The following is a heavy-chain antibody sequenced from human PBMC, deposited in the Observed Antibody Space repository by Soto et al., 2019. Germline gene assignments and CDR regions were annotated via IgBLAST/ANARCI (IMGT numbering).Heavy chain of an antibody. CDR2: ISSSVSTI. V-gene: IGHV3-48*03. CDR1: GFTFSSYE. CDR3: ARASAYDAFDI. Sequence: EVQLVESGGGLVQPGGSLRLSCAASGFTFSSYEMNWVRQAPGKGLEWVSYISSSVSTIYYADSVKGRFTISRDNAKNSLYLQMNSLRAEDTAVYYCARASAYDAFDIWGQGTMVTVSS. J-gene: IGHJ3*02.